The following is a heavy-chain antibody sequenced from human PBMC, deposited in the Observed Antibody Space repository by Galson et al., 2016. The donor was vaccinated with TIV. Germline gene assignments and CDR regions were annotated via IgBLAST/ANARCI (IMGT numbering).Heavy chain of an antibody. CDR1: GYTFRIYA. Sequence: SVKVSCKASGYTFRIYAMHWVRQAPGQRLEWMGCINAGSDNTKYSQRFQGRVTITRDTSANTAYMELSSLRSEDTAVYYCARPPYCGGDCFKYDSWGQGTLVTVSS. D-gene: IGHD2-21*01. V-gene: IGHV1-3*01. J-gene: IGHJ4*02. CDR2: INAGSDNT. CDR3: ARPPYCGGDCFKYDS.